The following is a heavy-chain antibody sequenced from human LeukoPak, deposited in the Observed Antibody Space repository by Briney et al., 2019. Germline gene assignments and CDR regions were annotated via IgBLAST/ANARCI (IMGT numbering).Heavy chain of an antibody. D-gene: IGHD2-2*02. V-gene: IGHV1-2*02. Sequence: ASVKVSCKASGYTFTSYYMHWVRQAPGQGLEWMGWINPNSGGTNYAQKFQGRVTMTRDTSISTAYMELSRLRSDDTAVYYCATLGYCSSTSCYTFDYWGQGTLVTVSS. CDR1: GYTFTSYY. CDR3: ATLGYCSSTSCYTFDY. J-gene: IGHJ4*02. CDR2: INPNSGGT.